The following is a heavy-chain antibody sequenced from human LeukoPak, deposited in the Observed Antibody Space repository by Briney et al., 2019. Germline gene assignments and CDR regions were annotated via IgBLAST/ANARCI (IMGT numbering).Heavy chain of an antibody. CDR3: ARDQPYIDV. CDR2: IYHSGGT. J-gene: IGHJ6*03. V-gene: IGHV4-38-2*02. Sequence: PSETLSLTCTVSSYSISSGYYWGWIRQPPGKGLEWIGSIYHSGGTYYNPSLKSRVTISVDTSKNQFSLKLSSVTAADTAVYYCARDQPYIDVWGKGTTVTVSS. CDR1: SYSISSGYY.